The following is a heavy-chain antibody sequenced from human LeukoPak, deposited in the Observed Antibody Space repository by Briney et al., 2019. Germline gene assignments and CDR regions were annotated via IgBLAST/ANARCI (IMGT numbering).Heavy chain of an antibody. D-gene: IGHD3-3*01. V-gene: IGHV4-38-2*02. J-gene: IGHJ5*02. Sequence: SGTLSLTCTVSGYSISSGYYWGWIRQPPGKGLEWIGSIYYTGNTYYNPSLKSRVTISVDTSKNQFSLKLSSVTAADTAVYYCAVQITIFGVVKENWFDPWGQGTLVTVSS. CDR1: GYSISSGYY. CDR3: AVQITIFGVVKENWFDP. CDR2: IYYTGNT.